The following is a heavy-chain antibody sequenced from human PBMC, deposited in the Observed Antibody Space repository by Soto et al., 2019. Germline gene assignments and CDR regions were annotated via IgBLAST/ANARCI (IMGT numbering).Heavy chain of an antibody. CDR3: AREAICSSTSCPYYMDV. CDR2: IKQDGSEK. Sequence: GGSLRLSCAASGFTFSSYWMSWVRQAPGKGLEWVANIKQDGSEKYYVDSVKGRFTIYRDNAKNSLYLQMNSLRAEETAVYYCAREAICSSTSCPYYMDVWGKGTTVTVSS. D-gene: IGHD2-2*01. J-gene: IGHJ6*03. V-gene: IGHV3-7*01. CDR1: GFTFSSYW.